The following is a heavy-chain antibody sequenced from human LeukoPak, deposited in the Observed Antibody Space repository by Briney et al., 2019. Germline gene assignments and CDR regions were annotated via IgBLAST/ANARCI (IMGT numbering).Heavy chain of an antibody. J-gene: IGHJ4*02. CDR2: IYYSGST. D-gene: IGHD4/OR15-4a*01. Sequence: GSLRLSCAASGFTFSSHGMNWVRQPPGKGLEWIGYIYYSGSTNYNPSLKSRVTISVDTSKNQFSLKLSSVTAADTAVYYCARDGRADNYFDYWGQGTLVTVSS. CDR1: GFTFSSHG. CDR3: ARDGRADNYFDY. V-gene: IGHV4-59*11.